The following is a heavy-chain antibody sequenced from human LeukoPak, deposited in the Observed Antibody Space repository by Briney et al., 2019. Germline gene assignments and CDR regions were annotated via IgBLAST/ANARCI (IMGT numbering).Heavy chain of an antibody. Sequence: SETLSLTCTVSGGSISSYYWSWIRQPPGKGLEWIGYIYTSGSTNYNPSLKSRVTISVDTSKNQFSLELSSVTAADTAVYYCAGSRIMDVWGKGTTVTVSS. CDR1: GGSISSYY. CDR2: IYTSGST. J-gene: IGHJ6*04. D-gene: IGHD2-15*01. CDR3: AGSRIMDV. V-gene: IGHV4-4*09.